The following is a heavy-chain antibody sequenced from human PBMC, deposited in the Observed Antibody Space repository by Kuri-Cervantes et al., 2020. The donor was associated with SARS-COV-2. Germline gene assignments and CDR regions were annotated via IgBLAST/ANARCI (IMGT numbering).Heavy chain of an antibody. CDR2: IYHSGST. CDR3: ASGSFGSNDF. J-gene: IGHJ4*02. Sequence: SQTLSPTCAVSGGSFSGSYSWSWIRQPPGKGLEWIGYIYHSGSTYYNPSLKSRVTISGDKSKNQFSLRLTSVTAADTAGYYCASGSFGSNDFWGQGTLVTVSS. D-gene: IGHD3-10*01. V-gene: IGHV4-30-2*01. CDR1: GGSFSGSYS.